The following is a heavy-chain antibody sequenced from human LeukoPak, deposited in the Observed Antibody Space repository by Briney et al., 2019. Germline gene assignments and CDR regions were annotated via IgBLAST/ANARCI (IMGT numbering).Heavy chain of an antibody. V-gene: IGHV4-34*01. CDR3: ARDRAAAGKLDYYYYYYMDV. CDR1: GGTFTGYY. J-gene: IGHJ6*03. CDR2: IYHSGST. D-gene: IGHD6-13*01. Sequence: PSETLSLTCAVYGGTFTGYYWTWIRQPPGKGLEWIGEIYHSGSTNYNPSLKSRVTISVDKSKNQFSLKLSSVTAADTAVYYCARDRAAAGKLDYYYYYYMDVWGKGTTVTVSS.